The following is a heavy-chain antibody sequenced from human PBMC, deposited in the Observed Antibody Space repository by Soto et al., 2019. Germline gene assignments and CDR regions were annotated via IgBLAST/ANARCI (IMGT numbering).Heavy chain of an antibody. CDR2: IDPSDSYT. Sequence: GESLKISCKGSGYSFTSYWISWVRQMPGKGLEWMGRIDPSDSYTNYSPSFQGHVTISADKSISTAYLQWSSLKASDTAMYYCARHVDTAMVLYYYYGMDVWGQGTKVTVSS. V-gene: IGHV5-10-1*01. CDR1: GYSFTSYW. D-gene: IGHD5-18*01. J-gene: IGHJ6*02. CDR3: ARHVDTAMVLYYYYGMDV.